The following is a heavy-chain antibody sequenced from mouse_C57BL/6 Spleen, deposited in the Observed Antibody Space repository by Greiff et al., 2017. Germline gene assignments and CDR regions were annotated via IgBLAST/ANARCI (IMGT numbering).Heavy chain of an antibody. J-gene: IGHJ2*01. Sequence: VQLQESGAELARPGASVKLSCKASGYTFTSYGISWVKQRTGQGLEWIGEIYPRSGNTYYNEKFKGKATLTADKSSSTAYMELRSLTSEDSAVYFCAREAVVAPSFDYWGQGTTLTVSS. CDR1: GYTFTSYG. CDR2: IYPRSGNT. D-gene: IGHD1-1*01. CDR3: AREAVVAPSFDY. V-gene: IGHV1-81*01.